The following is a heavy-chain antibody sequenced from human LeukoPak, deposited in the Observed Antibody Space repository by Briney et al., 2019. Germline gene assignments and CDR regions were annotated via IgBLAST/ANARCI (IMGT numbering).Heavy chain of an antibody. D-gene: IGHD2-8*01. CDR3: ARVPTSGTYYYFDY. Sequence: GGSLRLSCAASGFTFSSYAMAWVRQALGKGLEWVSAIHSAGRSTYYPDSLKGRVTISRGNSKNTLYLQMKSLRPEDTAVYYCARVPTSGTYYYFDYWGQGTLVTVSS. J-gene: IGHJ4*02. V-gene: IGHV3-23*01. CDR1: GFTFSSYA. CDR2: IHSAGRST.